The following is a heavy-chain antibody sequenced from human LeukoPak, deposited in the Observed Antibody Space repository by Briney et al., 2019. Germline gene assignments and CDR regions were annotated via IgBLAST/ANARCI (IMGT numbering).Heavy chain of an antibody. CDR3: TRESRDDYNYWGRKFDY. J-gene: IGHJ4*02. CDR1: GFTFGDYS. Sequence: GGSLRLSCTASGFTFGDYSMTWVRQAPGKGLEWVGFIRSKTYGGTTEYAASVQGRFTISRDDSKSIAYLQMSGLKTEDTALYYCTRESRDDYNYWGRKFDYWGQGTLVTVSS. V-gene: IGHV3-49*04. D-gene: IGHD5-24*01. CDR2: IRSKTYGGTT.